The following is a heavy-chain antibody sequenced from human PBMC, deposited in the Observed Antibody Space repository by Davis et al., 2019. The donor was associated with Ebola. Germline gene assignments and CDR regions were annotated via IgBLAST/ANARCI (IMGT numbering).Heavy chain of an antibody. CDR3: SRDLKQRPPSYYNGMDV. Sequence: GGSLRLSCTASGFTFGDYAMSWFRQAPGKGLEWVGFIRTKAYGGTPEYATSVKGRFTISRDDSKTIAYLQMDSLKTEDTAVYYCSRDLKQRPPSYYNGMDVWGQGTTVTVSS. J-gene: IGHJ6*02. CDR1: GFTFGDYA. CDR2: IRTKAYGGTP. D-gene: IGHD6-6*01. V-gene: IGHV3-49*03.